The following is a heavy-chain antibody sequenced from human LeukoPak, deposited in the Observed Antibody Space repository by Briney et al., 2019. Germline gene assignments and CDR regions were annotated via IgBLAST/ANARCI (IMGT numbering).Heavy chain of an antibody. D-gene: IGHD6-13*01. Sequence: ASVKVSCKASGYTLTNFYIHWVRQAPGQGLEWMGIINHRGDDTKYAQKFQGRVTVTRNTSTSTVQMELSSLRYEDTAIYYCARGGGSRWLHYHYMDVWGKGTTVTVSS. CDR1: GYTLTNFY. V-gene: IGHV1-46*01. J-gene: IGHJ6*03. CDR2: INHRGDDT. CDR3: ARGGGSRWLHYHYMDV.